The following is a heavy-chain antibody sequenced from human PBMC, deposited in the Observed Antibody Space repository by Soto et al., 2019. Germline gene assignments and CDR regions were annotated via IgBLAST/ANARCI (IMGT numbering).Heavy chain of an antibody. CDR1: SIFW. D-gene: IGHD3-22*01. J-gene: IGHJ1*01. CDR2: INEDGSQK. CDR3: TVGHYSDG. Sequence: DVQLVESGGGLVQPGGSLRLSCAASSIFWMNWVRQAPGQGLEWVANINEDGSQKYYVDSVKGRFTISRDNAKNSLYLQLSSLRAEDMAVYYCTVGHYSDGWGQGTLVNVS. V-gene: IGHV3-7*01.